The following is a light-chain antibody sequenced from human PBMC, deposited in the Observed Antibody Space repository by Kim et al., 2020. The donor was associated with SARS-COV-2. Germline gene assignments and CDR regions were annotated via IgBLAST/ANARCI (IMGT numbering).Light chain of an antibody. CDR2: AAS. J-gene: IGKJ3*01. V-gene: IGKV1-27*01. Sequence: TVGDRVTITSRASQGISNYLAWYQKKPGKVPKLLIYAASTLQSGVPSRFSGSGSGTDFTLTISSLQPEDVATYYCQQYNSPLFTFGPGTKVDIK. CDR3: QQYNSPLFT. CDR1: QGISNY.